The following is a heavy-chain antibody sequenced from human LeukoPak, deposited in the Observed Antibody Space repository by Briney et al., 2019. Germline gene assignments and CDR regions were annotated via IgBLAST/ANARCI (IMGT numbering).Heavy chain of an antibody. V-gene: IGHV1-69*05. CDR3: ARGGVQLWPPGYYYMDV. J-gene: IGHJ6*03. CDR2: IIPIFGTA. D-gene: IGHD5-18*01. CDR1: GGTFSSYA. Sequence: SVKVSCKASGGTFSSYAISWVRQAPGQGLEWMGGIIPIFGTANYAQKFQGTVTVTTDESTSTAYMELSSLRSEDTAVYYCARGGVQLWPPGYYYMDVWGKGTTVTVSS.